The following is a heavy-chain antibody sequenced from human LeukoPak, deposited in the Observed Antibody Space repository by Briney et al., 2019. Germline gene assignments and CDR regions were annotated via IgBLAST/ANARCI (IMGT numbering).Heavy chain of an antibody. CDR2: ISSSSYT. CDR3: ARDLITMVRGAFDI. Sequence: PGGSLRLSCAASGFTFSDYYMSWIRQAPGKGLEWVSYISSSSYTNYADSVKGRFTISRDNAKNSLYLQMNSLRAEDTAVYYCARDLITMVRGAFDIWGQGTMVTVSS. CDR1: GFTFSDYY. D-gene: IGHD3-10*01. V-gene: IGHV3-11*06. J-gene: IGHJ3*02.